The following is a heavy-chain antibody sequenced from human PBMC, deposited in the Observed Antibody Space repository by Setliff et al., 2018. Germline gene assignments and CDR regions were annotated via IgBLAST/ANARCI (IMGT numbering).Heavy chain of an antibody. V-gene: IGHV1-18*01. CDR2: INSYNGNT. CDR3: ASEYGYSSSMDV. CDR1: GYSFGDYG. J-gene: IGHJ6*04. Sequence: ASVKVSCKASGYSFGDYGISWVRQAPGQGLEWMGWINSYNGNTNYARKFQGRVTMTTDTSTSTAHMELRSLTSDDTAVYYCASEYGYSSSMDVWGNGTTVTVSS. D-gene: IGHD6-19*01.